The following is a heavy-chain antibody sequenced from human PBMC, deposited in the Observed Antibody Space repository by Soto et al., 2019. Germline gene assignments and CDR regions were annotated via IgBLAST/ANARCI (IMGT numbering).Heavy chain of an antibody. V-gene: IGHV1-69*12. CDR1: GGTFSSYA. Sequence: QVQLVQSGAEVKKPGSSVKVSCKASGGTFSSYAISWVRQAPGQGLEWMGGIIPIFGTADYAQKFQGRVTITADESTSTAYVELSSLISEATAVYYCACTVCNYYYYGMDVWGQGTTVTVSS. CDR2: IIPIFGTA. D-gene: IGHD2-8*01. J-gene: IGHJ6*02. CDR3: ACTVCNYYYYGMDV.